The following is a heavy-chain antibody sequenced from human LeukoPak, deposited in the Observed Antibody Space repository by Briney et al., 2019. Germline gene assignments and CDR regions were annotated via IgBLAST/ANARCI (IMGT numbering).Heavy chain of an antibody. Sequence: SETLSLTCTVSGGSISSYYWSWIRQPPGKGLEWIGYIYYSGSTIYNPSLKSRVTISVDTSKNQFSLKLSSVTAADTAVYYCARAQRGAQLWLQSWGQGTLVTVSS. CDR1: GGSISSYY. J-gene: IGHJ4*02. D-gene: IGHD5-18*01. V-gene: IGHV4-59*01. CDR3: ARAQRGAQLWLQS. CDR2: IYYSGST.